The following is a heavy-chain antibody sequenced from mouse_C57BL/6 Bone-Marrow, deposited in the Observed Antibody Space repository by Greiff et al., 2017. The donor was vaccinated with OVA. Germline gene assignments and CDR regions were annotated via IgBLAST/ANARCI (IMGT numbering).Heavy chain of an antibody. CDR2: INPNYGTT. Sequence: EVQLQQSGPELVKPGASVTLSCKASGYSFTDYNMNWVKQSNGKSLEWIGVINPNYGTTSYNQKFKGKATLTVDQSSSTAYMQLHSLTSEDYAVYYCARGYDAFPDYWGQGTTLTVSA. CDR3: ARGYDAFPDY. V-gene: IGHV1-39*01. J-gene: IGHJ2*01. CDR1: GYSFTDYN. D-gene: IGHD2-2*01.